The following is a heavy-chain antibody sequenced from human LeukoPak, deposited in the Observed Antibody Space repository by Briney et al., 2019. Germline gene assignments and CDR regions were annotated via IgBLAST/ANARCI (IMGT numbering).Heavy chain of an antibody. CDR1: GFTFDDYC. V-gene: IGHV3-20*04. J-gene: IGHJ4*02. CDR2: INWNGGST. D-gene: IGHD3-22*01. Sequence: GGSLRLSCAASGFTFDDYCMTWVRQAPGKGLEWVSGINWNGGSTGYADSVKGRFTISRDNAKNSLYLQMNSLSAEDTAWYYCARYEDRCGSSGYYLNYWGQGTLVTVSS. CDR3: ARYEDRCGSSGYYLNY.